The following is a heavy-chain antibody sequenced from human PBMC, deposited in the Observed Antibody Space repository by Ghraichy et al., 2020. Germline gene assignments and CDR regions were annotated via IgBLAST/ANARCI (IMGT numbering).Heavy chain of an antibody. CDR1: GLSVSNNY. V-gene: IGHV3-53*01. CDR3: ARGGYGMDV. CDR2: MYIGGST. J-gene: IGHJ6*02. Sequence: GGSLRLSCAASGLSVSNNYMSWVRQAPGKGLEWVSDMYIGGSTYYADSVKGRFTISSDSSKNTLNLQMNSLRAEDTAVYYCARGGYGMDVWGQGTTVTVSS.